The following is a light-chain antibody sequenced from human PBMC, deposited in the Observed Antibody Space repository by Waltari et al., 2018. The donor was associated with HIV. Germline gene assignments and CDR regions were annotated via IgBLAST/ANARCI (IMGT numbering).Light chain of an antibody. V-gene: IGLV1-44*01. Sequence: QSVLSQPPSASGTPGQRVTISCSGSSSNFGSNTVNWYQQLPGTAPKLLIHLNNQRPSGGPARVSGSKSGTSASLAISGLQSEDEADYYCAAWDDSLNGWVFGGGTKLTVL. CDR1: SSNFGSNT. CDR2: LNN. J-gene: IGLJ3*02. CDR3: AAWDDSLNGWV.